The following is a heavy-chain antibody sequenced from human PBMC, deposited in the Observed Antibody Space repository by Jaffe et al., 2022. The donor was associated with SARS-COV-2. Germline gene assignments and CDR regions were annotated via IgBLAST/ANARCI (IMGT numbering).Heavy chain of an antibody. CDR2: IDSDGKIT. Sequence: EVQLVESGGGLVQPGGSLRLSCAASGFTFSSYWMHWVRQAPGKGLVWVSRIDSDGKITTYADSVKGRFTISRDNAKNTLYLEMNSLRAEDTAVYYCGGSYRQNWFDPWGQGTLVTVSS. D-gene: IGHD3-16*02. J-gene: IGHJ5*02. CDR1: GFTFSSYW. V-gene: IGHV3-74*01. CDR3: GGSYRQNWFDP.